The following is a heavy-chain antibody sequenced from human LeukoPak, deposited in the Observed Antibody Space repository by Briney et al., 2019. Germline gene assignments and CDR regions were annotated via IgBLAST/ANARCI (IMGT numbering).Heavy chain of an antibody. D-gene: IGHD3-10*01. CDR2: ISGSSSYI. CDR3: ARGVNYHGSGSYLRDWFDP. J-gene: IGHJ5*02. CDR1: GFTFSSYS. Sequence: GGSLRLSCAASGFTFSSYSMNWVRQAPGKGLEWVSSISGSSSYIYYADSVKGRFTISRDNAKSSLFLQVNSLRAEDTAVYYCARGVNYHGSGSYLRDWFDPWGQGTLVTVSS. V-gene: IGHV3-21*01.